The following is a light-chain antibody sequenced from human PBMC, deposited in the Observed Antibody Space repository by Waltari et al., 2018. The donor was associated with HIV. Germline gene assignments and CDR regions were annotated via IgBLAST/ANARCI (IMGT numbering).Light chain of an antibody. CDR2: DAS. CDR1: QDISKY. J-gene: IGKJ3*01. V-gene: IGKV1-33*01. Sequence: DIQMTQSPSSLSASGGDRVTITCQGSQDISKYLNWYQQKPVKDPKLLIYDASNLETGVPSRFRGSGSGTDFTFTIISLQPEDIATYYCQHDDNLPAGRFTFGPGTKVDIK. CDR3: QHDDNLPAGRFT.